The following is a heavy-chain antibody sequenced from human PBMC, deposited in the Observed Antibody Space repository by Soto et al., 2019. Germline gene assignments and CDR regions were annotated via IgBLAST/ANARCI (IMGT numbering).Heavy chain of an antibody. CDR2: ISYDGSNK. V-gene: IGHV3-30*18. D-gene: IGHD4-17*01. Sequence: GGSLRLXCSAAGFSFNSYRLHWVRQAPGKGLEWVAVISYDGSNKYYADSVKGRFTISRDNSKNTLYLQMNSLRAEDTAVYYCAKSFGDYPYYYYCYMDVWGKGTTVTVSS. J-gene: IGHJ6*03. CDR1: GFSFNSYR. CDR3: AKSFGDYPYYYYCYMDV.